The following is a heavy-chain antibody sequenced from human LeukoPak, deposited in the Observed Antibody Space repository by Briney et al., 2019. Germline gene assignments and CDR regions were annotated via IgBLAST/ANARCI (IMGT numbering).Heavy chain of an antibody. J-gene: IGHJ4*02. CDR3: ARVPFTSYYYDSSGYYFLDY. V-gene: IGHV1-69*01. CDR1: GGTFSSYA. Sequence: SVKVSCKASGGTFSSYAISWVRQAPGQGLEWMGGIIPIFGTANYAQKFQGRVTITADGSTSTAYMELSSLRSEDTAVYYCARVPFTSYYYDSSGYYFLDYWGQGTLVTVSS. D-gene: IGHD3-22*01. CDR2: IIPIFGTA.